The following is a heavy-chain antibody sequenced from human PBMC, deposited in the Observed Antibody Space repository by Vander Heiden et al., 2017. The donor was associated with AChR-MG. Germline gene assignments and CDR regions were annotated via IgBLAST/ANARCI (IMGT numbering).Heavy chain of an antibody. Sequence: EVQLVESGGGLVQPGRSLRLSCAASGFTFDDYAMYWVRQGPGKGLEWVSGITWNSGRIAYAASVKGRFTISRDNAKNSLYLEMNSLRVDDTAFYYCAKEGAGGYDLRGPFDYWGQGTLGTVSS. CDR2: ITWNSGRI. J-gene: IGHJ4*02. CDR1: GFTFDDYA. CDR3: AKEGAGGYDLRGPFDY. V-gene: IGHV3-9*01. D-gene: IGHD5-12*01.